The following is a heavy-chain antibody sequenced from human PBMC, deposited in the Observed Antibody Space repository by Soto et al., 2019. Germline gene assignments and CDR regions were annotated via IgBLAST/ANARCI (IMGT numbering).Heavy chain of an antibody. CDR2: IYSGGST. D-gene: IGHD6-13*01. Sequence: GSLRLSCAASGFTVSSNYMSWVRQAPGKGLEWVSVIYSGGSTYYADSVKGRFTISRHNSKNTLYLQMNSLRAEDTAVYYCARSIAAAGHDAFDIWGQGTMVTVSS. CDR3: ARSIAAAGHDAFDI. CDR1: GFTVSSNY. V-gene: IGHV3-53*04. J-gene: IGHJ3*02.